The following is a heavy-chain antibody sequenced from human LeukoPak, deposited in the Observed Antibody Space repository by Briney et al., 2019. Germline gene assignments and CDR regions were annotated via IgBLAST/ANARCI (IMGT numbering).Heavy chain of an antibody. Sequence: ASVKVSCKASGYTFTSYGISWVRQAPGQGLEWMGWISAHNGNTNYAQKLQGRVTMTTDTSTSTAYMELRSLRSDDTAVYYCARDPETHYYGSGSYYPIWGQGTLVTVSS. D-gene: IGHD3-10*01. CDR3: ARDPETHYYGSGSYYPI. CDR1: GYTFTSYG. J-gene: IGHJ4*02. CDR2: ISAHNGNT. V-gene: IGHV1-18*01.